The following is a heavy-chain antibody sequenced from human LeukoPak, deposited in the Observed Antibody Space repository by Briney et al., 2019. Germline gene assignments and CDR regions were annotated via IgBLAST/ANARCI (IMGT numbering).Heavy chain of an antibody. V-gene: IGHV1-69*13. Sequence: ASVKVSCKASGGTFSSYAISWVRQAPGQGLEWMGGIIPIFGTANYAQKFQGRVTITADESTSTAYMELSSLRSEDTAVYYCAAGLTAMPYYYYGMDVWGQGTTVTVSS. CDR1: GGTFSSYA. J-gene: IGHJ6*02. D-gene: IGHD5-18*01. CDR2: IIPIFGTA. CDR3: AAGLTAMPYYYYGMDV.